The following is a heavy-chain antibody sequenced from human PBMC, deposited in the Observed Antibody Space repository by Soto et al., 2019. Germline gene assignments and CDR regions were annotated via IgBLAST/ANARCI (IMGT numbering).Heavy chain of an antibody. V-gene: IGHV1-2*04. Sequence: ASVKVSCKASGYTFTGYYMHWVRQAPGQGLEWMGWINPNSGGTNYAQKFQGWVTMTRDSSISTAYIELSRMRSDDTVEYYCARSEMATIGYYMDVWGKGTTVTVSS. CDR3: ARSEMATIGYYMDV. CDR2: INPNSGGT. CDR1: GYTFTGYY. D-gene: IGHD5-12*01. J-gene: IGHJ6*03.